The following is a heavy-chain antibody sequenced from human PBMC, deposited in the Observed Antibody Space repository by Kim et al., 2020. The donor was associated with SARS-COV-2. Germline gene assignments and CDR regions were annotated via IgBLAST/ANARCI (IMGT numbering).Heavy chain of an antibody. CDR1: GFTFSSSS. V-gene: IGHV3-21*01. D-gene: IGHD6-19*01. CDR3: ASVGGGWYRSGLDY. Sequence: GGSLRLSCAASGFTFSSSSMNWVRQAPGKGLEWVSSISSSTSYIYYADSATGRFTIPRDNAKNSLYLQMHSLGAEDTAACYCASVGGGWYRSGLDYWGQGTLVTVSS. CDR2: ISSSTSYI. J-gene: IGHJ4*02.